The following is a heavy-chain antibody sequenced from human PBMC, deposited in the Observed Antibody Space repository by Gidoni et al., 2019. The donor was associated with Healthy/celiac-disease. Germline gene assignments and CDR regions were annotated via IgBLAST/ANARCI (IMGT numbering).Heavy chain of an antibody. CDR2: ISYDGSNK. D-gene: IGHD6-19*01. V-gene: IGHV3-30*18. CDR3: AKEGAGSSGWYTWFDP. Sequence: QVQLVESGGGVVQPGRSLRLSCAASGFTFSSYGMHWVRQAPGKGLGWVAVISYDGSNKYYADSVKGRFTISRDNSKNTLYLQMNSLRAEDTAVYYCAKEGAGSSGWYTWFDPWGQGTLVTVSS. CDR1: GFTFSSYG. J-gene: IGHJ5*02.